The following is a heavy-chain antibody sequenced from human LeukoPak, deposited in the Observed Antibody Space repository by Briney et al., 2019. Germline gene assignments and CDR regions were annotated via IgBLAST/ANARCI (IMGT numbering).Heavy chain of an antibody. CDR1: GFTVSSTY. CDR3: AGSHSYDSSGSFDY. J-gene: IGHJ4*02. Sequence: PGGSLRLSCAASGFTVSSTYMNWVRQAPGKGLEWVSVIYTGGSTYYADSVKGRFTISRDNSKNTLYLQMNSLRAEDTAVYYCAGSHSYDSSGSFDYLDWGTLVTVSS. D-gene: IGHD3-22*01. CDR2: IYTGGST. V-gene: IGHV3-53*01.